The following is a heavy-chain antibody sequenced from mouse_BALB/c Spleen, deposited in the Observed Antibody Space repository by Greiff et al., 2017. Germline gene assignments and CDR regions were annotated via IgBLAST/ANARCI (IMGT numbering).Heavy chain of an antibody. J-gene: IGHJ1*01. Sequence: VQGVESGAELAKPGASVKMSCKASGYTFTSYWMHWVKQRPGQGLEWIGYINPSTGYTEYNQKFKDKATLTADKSSSTAYMQLSSLTSEDSAVYYCARPQLGYFDVWGAGTTVTVSS. V-gene: IGHV1-7*01. CDR1: GYTFTSYW. D-gene: IGHD4-1*02. CDR2: INPSTGYT. CDR3: ARPQLGYFDV.